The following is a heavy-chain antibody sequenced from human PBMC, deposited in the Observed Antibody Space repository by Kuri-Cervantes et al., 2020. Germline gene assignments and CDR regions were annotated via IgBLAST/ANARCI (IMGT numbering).Heavy chain of an antibody. CDR2: IWYDGSNK. V-gene: IGHV3-33*01. Sequence: GGSLRLCCAASGLTFSSYGMHWVRQAPGKGLEWVAVIWYDGSNKYYADSVKGRFTISRDNSKNTLYLQMNSLRAEDTAVYYCARDPGYCSGGSCYSELFDYWGQGTLVTVSS. D-gene: IGHD2-15*01. CDR1: GLTFSSYG. J-gene: IGHJ4*02. CDR3: ARDPGYCSGGSCYSELFDY.